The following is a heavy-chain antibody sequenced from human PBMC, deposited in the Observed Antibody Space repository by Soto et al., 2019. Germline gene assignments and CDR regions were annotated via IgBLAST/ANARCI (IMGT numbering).Heavy chain of an antibody. CDR1: GASINSAAYY. V-gene: IGHV4-31*03. CDR2: ISYSGNT. Sequence: PSETLSLTCTVSGASINSAAYYWSWIRQRPGEGLEWIGFISYSGNTYHSPSLKSRLVLSVDTSKNQFSLELSFVTAADTAVYYCQRGPNPLWSTYRAEYRDSCGQGTPVT. J-gene: IGHJ5*01. CDR3: QRGPNPLWSTYRAEYRDS. D-gene: IGHD3-3*01.